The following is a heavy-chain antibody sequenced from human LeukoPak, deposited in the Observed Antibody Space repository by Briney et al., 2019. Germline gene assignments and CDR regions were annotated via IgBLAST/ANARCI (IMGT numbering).Heavy chain of an antibody. CDR2: IHTTGST. D-gene: IGHD3-9*01. Sequence: SETLSLTCTVSGVSISSYYWSWIRQPAGKGLEWIGRIHTTGSTNYNPSLKSRVTMSVDTSKNQFSLKLSSVTAADTAVYYCARIPERYYDTFFDYWGQGTLVTVSS. CDR3: ARIPERYYDTFFDY. V-gene: IGHV4-4*07. CDR1: GVSISSYY. J-gene: IGHJ4*02.